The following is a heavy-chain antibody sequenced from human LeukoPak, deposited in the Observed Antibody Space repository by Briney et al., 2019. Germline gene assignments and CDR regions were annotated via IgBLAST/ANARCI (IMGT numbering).Heavy chain of an antibody. J-gene: IGHJ5*01. Sequence: GGSLRLSCAASGFTLSNAWMSWVRQAPGKGLEWVGRIKRKGDDGTADYAAPVKGRFTISRDDSKSTVSLQMTSLKTEDTAVYYCATDLLDSWGRGTLVIVSA. V-gene: IGHV3-15*01. CDR1: GFTLSNAW. CDR2: IKRKGDDGTA. CDR3: ATDLLDS.